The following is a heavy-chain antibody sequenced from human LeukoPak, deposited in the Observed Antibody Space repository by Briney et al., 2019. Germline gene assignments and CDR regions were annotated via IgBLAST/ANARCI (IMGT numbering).Heavy chain of an antibody. J-gene: IGHJ2*01. V-gene: IGHV3-7*01. CDR2: IKQDGSEK. D-gene: IGHD3-16*01. CDR1: GFTFSSFA. CDR3: AGGARGYNWYFDL. Sequence: PGGSLRLSCAASGFTFSSFAMSWVRQAPGKGLEWVANIKQDGSEKYYVDSMKGRFTISRDNAKNSLYLQINSLRAEDTAVYYCAGGARGYNWYFDLWGRGTLVTVSS.